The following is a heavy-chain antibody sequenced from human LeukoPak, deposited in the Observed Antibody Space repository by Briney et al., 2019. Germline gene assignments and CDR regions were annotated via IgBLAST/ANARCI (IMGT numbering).Heavy chain of an antibody. CDR3: ARDSSSDVYNWNDGGTAYFDY. Sequence: SQTLSLTCAISGDSVSTKSATWNWIRQSPSRGLEWLGRTYYTSKWYNDYAVSVKSRITINPDTSKNQFSLKPSSVTAADTAVYYCARDSSSDVYNWNDGGTAYFDYWGQGTLVTVSS. J-gene: IGHJ4*02. CDR1: GDSVSTKSAT. CDR2: TYYTSKWYN. D-gene: IGHD1-20*01. V-gene: IGHV6-1*01.